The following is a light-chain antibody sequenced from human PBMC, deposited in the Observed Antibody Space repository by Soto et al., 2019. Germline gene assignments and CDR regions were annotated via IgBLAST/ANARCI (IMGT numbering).Light chain of an antibody. CDR1: QSVSSN. CDR3: QQYSNWPSWT. Sequence: EILMTQSPATLSVSPVERATVSCRASQSVSSNLAWYQQKPGQAPRLLIYGASTRATGIPARFSGSGSGTEFTLTISSLQPEDFAVYYCQQYSNWPSWTFGQGTKV. V-gene: IGKV3-15*01. J-gene: IGKJ1*01. CDR2: GAS.